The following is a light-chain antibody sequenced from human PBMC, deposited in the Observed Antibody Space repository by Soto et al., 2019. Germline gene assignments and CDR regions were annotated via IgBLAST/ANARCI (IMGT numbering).Light chain of an antibody. V-gene: IGKV1-5*01. Sequence: DIQMTHSHSTLSASVLYTVTVTFRASQSVSGWLAWYQQKPGEAPKLLIYDASALPRGVPSRFSGSGSGTKFTLTIASLQPDDFATYYCQKYETFSGKFGPGTKVDIK. CDR1: QSVSGW. CDR2: DAS. J-gene: IGKJ1*01. CDR3: QKYETFSGK.